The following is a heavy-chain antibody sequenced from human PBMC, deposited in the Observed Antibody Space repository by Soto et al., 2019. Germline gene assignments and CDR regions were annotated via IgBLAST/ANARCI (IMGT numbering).Heavy chain of an antibody. CDR3: AKDLAAVAGILDY. V-gene: IGHV3-30*18. CDR2: ISYDGSNK. Sequence: GGSLRLSCAASGFTFSSYGMHWVRQAPGKGLEWVAVISYDGSNKYYADSVKGRFTISRDNSKNTLYLQMNSLRAEDTAVYYCAKDLAAVAGILDYWGQGTLVTVSS. D-gene: IGHD6-19*01. J-gene: IGHJ4*02. CDR1: GFTFSSYG.